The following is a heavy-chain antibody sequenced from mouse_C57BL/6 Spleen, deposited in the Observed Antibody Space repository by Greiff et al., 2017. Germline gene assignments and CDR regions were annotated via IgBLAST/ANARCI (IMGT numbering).Heavy chain of an antibody. D-gene: IGHD4-1*01. V-gene: IGHV2-2*01. CDR1: GFSLTSSG. CDR2: IWSGGST. Sequence: VQLQESGPGLVQPSQCLSITCTVSGFSLTSSGVHWVRQSPGQGLEWLGVIWSGGSTDYHAAFISRLSISKDNSKSQVFLTMNRLQADDTAIYYCARKGGGTNAMDYWGQGTSVTVSS. CDR3: ARKGGGTNAMDY. J-gene: IGHJ4*01.